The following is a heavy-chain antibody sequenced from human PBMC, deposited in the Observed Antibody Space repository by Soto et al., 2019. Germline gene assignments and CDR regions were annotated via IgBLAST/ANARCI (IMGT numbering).Heavy chain of an antibody. D-gene: IGHD6-6*01. Sequence: GGSLRLSCAASGITVSGNYMAWVRQAPGKGLEWVSLIYSGGSTFYTDSVRGRFITSRDNSKNTLYLQMNSLRAEDTAMYYCARVPHRFRSSSNYIWGQGTLVTVSS. CDR2: IYSGGST. J-gene: IGHJ4*02. V-gene: IGHV3-53*01. CDR3: ARVPHRFRSSSNYI. CDR1: GITVSGNY.